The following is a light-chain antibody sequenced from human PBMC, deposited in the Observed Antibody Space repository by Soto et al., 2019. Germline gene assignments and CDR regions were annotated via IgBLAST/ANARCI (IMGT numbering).Light chain of an antibody. J-gene: IGKJ4*01. Sequence: VLTQSPGTLSLSPGERATLSCRASQSVSNNYLAWYQQKPGQAPRLLIYGASTRAAGIPDRFSGSGSGTDFTLTITRLEPEDSAVYYCQQRSSWPPTFGGGSKVDIK. CDR3: QQRSSWPPT. V-gene: IGKV3D-20*02. CDR2: GAS. CDR1: QSVSNNY.